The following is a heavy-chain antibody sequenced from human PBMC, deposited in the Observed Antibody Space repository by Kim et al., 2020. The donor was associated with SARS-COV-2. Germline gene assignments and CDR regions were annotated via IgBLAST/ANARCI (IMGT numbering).Heavy chain of an antibody. Sequence: GGSLRLSCAASGFTFSSYDMHWVRQATGKGLEWVSAIGTAGDTYYPGSVKGRFTISRENAKNSLYLQMNSLRAGDTAVYYCARGGVDTAMVRDLADGMDVWGQGTTVTVSS. J-gene: IGHJ6*02. CDR1: GFTFSSYD. D-gene: IGHD5-18*01. CDR3: ARGGVDTAMVRDLADGMDV. V-gene: IGHV3-13*04. CDR2: IGTAGDT.